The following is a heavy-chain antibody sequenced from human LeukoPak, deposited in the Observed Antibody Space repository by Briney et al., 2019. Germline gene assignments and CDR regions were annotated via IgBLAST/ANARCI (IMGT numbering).Heavy chain of an antibody. V-gene: IGHV3-7*01. J-gene: IGHJ6*03. Sequence: GGSLRLSCAASGFTFSSYWMIWVRQAPGKGLEWVANIKQDGSEKYYVDSVKGRFTISRDNAKNSLYLQMNSLRAEDTAVYYCARPGGGSYSHYYYYMDVWGKGTTVTVSS. CDR1: GFTFSSYW. CDR2: IKQDGSEK. CDR3: ARPGGGSYSHYYYYMDV. D-gene: IGHD1-26*01.